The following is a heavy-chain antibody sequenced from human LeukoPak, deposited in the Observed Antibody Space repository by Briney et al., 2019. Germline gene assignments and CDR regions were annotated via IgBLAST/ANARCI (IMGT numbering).Heavy chain of an antibody. Sequence: ASVKVSCKASGYTFTDYYMHWVRQAPGQGLDLMGWISGYNGHTKYVEKFQGRVTMTTDTSTSTAYMELRSLRSDATAVYYCARDRTYYYDSSGYLLRYWGQGTLVTVSS. CDR3: ARDRTYYYDSSGYLLRY. CDR2: ISGYNGHT. D-gene: IGHD3-22*01. V-gene: IGHV1-18*04. J-gene: IGHJ4*02. CDR1: GYTFTDYY.